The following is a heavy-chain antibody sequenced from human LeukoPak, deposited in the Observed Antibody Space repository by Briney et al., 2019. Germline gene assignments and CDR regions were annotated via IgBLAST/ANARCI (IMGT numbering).Heavy chain of an antibody. D-gene: IGHD3-16*02. CDR3: ARVVWGSYRYYYYMDV. J-gene: IGHJ6*03. CDR2: IYHSGST. V-gene: IGHV4-38-2*01. Sequence: SETLSLTCAVSGYSISSGYYWGWIRQPPGKGLEWIGSIYHSGSTYYNPSLKSRGTISVDTSKTQSSLKLSSVTAADTAVYYCARVVWGSYRYYYYMDVWGKGTTVTVSS. CDR1: GYSISSGYY.